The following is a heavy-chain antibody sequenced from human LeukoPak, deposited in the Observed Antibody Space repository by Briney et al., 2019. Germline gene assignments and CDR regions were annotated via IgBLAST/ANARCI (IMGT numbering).Heavy chain of an antibody. D-gene: IGHD5-24*01. Sequence: SETLSLTCAVSGYSISSGYYWGWIRQPPGKGLEWIGSIYHSGSTYHNPSLKSRVTISVDTSKNQFSLKLSSVTAADTAVYYCARGRDGYISYYFDYWGQGTLVTVSS. CDR1: GYSISSGYY. CDR2: IYHSGST. CDR3: ARGRDGYISYYFDY. J-gene: IGHJ4*02. V-gene: IGHV4-38-2*01.